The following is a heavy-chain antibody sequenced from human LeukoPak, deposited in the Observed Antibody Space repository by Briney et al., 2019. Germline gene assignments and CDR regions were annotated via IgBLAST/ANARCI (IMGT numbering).Heavy chain of an antibody. CDR1: GFTFSSYA. CDR3: ATFLRGYSYPYFDY. Sequence: GGSLRLSCAASGFTFSSYAMSWVRQAPGKGLEGVSAISGSGGSTYYADSVKGRFTISRDNYKNTLYLQMNSLRAEDTAVYYCATFLRGYSYPYFDYWGQGTLVTVSS. V-gene: IGHV3-23*01. CDR2: ISGSGGST. D-gene: IGHD5-18*01. J-gene: IGHJ4*02.